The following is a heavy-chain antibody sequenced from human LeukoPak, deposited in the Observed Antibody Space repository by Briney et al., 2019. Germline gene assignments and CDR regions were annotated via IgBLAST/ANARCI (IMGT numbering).Heavy chain of an antibody. J-gene: IGHJ6*03. V-gene: IGHV4-61*02. D-gene: IGHD3-22*01. CDR3: ARRGYYDSSGYLLPAFYYYYYMDV. Sequence: KPSQTLSLTCTVSGGSISSGSYYWSWIRQPAGKGLEWIGRIYTSGSTNYNPSLKSRVTISVDTSKNQFSLKLSSVTAADTAVYYCARRGYYDSSGYLLPAFYYYYYMDVWGKGTTVTISS. CDR1: GGSISSGSYY. CDR2: IYTSGST.